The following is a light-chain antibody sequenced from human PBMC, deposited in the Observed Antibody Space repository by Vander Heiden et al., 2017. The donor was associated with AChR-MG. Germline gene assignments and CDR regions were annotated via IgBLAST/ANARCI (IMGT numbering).Light chain of an antibody. CDR1: KLGDKF. CDR2: QDK. Sequence: SYELTQPPSVSVSSGQTASVACSGDKLGDKFVSWYHQRPGQSPLLVIYQDKERPSGIPERFSGSNSGNTATLTISGAQAIDEGDFYCQAWDSSRVVFGGGTKLTVL. CDR3: QAWDSSRVV. J-gene: IGLJ2*01. V-gene: IGLV3-1*01.